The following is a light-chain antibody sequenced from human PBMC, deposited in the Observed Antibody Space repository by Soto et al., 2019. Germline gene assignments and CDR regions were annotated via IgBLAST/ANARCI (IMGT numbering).Light chain of an antibody. V-gene: IGKV3-20*01. Sequence: IVLTQSPGTLSLSPGERATLSCWASQSVSSIAWYQQKPGQAPRLLIYGASSRATGIPDRFSGSGSGTDFTLTISRLEPEDFAVYYCQRYGSSLITFGQGTRLEIK. J-gene: IGKJ5*01. CDR1: QSVSS. CDR2: GAS. CDR3: QRYGSSLIT.